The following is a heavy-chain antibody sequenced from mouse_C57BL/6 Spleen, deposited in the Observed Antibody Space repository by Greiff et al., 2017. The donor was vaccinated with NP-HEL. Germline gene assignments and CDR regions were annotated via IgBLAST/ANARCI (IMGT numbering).Heavy chain of an antibody. D-gene: IGHD1-1*01. V-gene: IGHV1-85*01. CDR2: IYPRVGST. CDR1: GYTFTSSD. Sequence: VQLQQSGPELVKPGASVKLSCKASGYTFTSSDINWVKQRPGQGLEWIGWIYPRVGSTKYNEKFKGKATLTVDTSSSTAYMELHSLTSEDSAVYFCARSGHDYGSSWFAYWGQGTLVTVSA. J-gene: IGHJ3*01. CDR3: ARSGHDYGSSWFAY.